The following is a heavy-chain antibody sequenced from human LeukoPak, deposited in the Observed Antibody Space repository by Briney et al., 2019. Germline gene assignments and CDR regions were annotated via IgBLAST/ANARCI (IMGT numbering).Heavy chain of an antibody. CDR3: ARVVDDSSGYDAFDI. J-gene: IGHJ3*02. CDR1: GGSISSGDYY. D-gene: IGHD3-22*01. CDR2: IYYSGST. Sequence: PSQTLSFTCTVSGGSISSGDYYWSWIRQPPGKGLEWIGYIYYSGSTYYNPSLKSRVTISVDTSKNQFSLKLSSVTAADTAVYYCARVVDDSSGYDAFDIWGQGTMVTVSS. V-gene: IGHV4-30-4*08.